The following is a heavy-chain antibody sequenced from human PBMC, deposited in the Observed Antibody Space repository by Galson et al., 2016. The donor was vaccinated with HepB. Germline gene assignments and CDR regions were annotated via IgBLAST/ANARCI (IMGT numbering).Heavy chain of an antibody. V-gene: IGHV4-39*01. Sequence: LSLTCTVSGGSISRSSYYWGWIRQPPGKRLEWIGSIYYTGSTYYNPSLKSRVTISVDTSKNQFSLKLNSVTASDTAVYYCASRPMGQYYYYYYGMDVWGQGTTVTVSS. D-gene: IGHD1-26*01. CDR2: IYYTGST. CDR3: ASRPMGQYYYYYYGMDV. CDR1: GGSISRSSYY. J-gene: IGHJ6*02.